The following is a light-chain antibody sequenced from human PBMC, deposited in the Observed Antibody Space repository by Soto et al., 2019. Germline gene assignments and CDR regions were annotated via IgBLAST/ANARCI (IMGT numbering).Light chain of an antibody. CDR1: SSNIGAGYD. V-gene: IGLV1-40*01. Sequence: QSVLTQPPSVPGAPGQRGTISCTGSSSNIGAGYDVHWYQQLPGTAPKLLIYGNSNRPSGVPDRFSGSKSGTSASLAITGLQAEDEADYYCQSYDSSLSGSGVFGTGTKVTVL. J-gene: IGLJ1*01. CDR2: GNS. CDR3: QSYDSSLSGSGV.